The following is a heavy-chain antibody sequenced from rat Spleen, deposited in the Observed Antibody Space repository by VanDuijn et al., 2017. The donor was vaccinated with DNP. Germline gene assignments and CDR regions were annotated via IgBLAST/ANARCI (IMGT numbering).Heavy chain of an antibody. CDR2: ITNAGSST. CDR1: GFTFSTYD. CDR3: TTDFERGY. D-gene: IGHD1-11*01. Sequence: EVKLVESGGGQVQPGRSLKLSCAASGFTFSTYDMTWVRQAPKKDLEWVASITNAGSSTYFGDSVKGRFTISRDNAKSTLYLHMNSLGSEDTATFYCTTDFERGYWGQGVMVTVSS. J-gene: IGHJ2*01. V-gene: IGHV5-22*01.